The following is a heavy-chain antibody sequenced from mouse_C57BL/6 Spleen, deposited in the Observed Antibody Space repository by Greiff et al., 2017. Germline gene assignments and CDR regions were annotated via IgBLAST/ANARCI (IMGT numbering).Heavy chain of an antibody. V-gene: IGHV5-17*01. CDR1: GFTFSDYG. CDR2: ISSGSSTI. CDR3: ARGGNGA. Sequence: EVHVVESGGGLVKPGGSLKLSCAASGFTFSDYGMHWVRQAPEKGLEWVAYISSGSSTIYYADTVKGRFTISRDKAKNTLFLQMTRLRSEDTAMYYCARGGNGAWGQGTSVTVSS. J-gene: IGHJ4*01.